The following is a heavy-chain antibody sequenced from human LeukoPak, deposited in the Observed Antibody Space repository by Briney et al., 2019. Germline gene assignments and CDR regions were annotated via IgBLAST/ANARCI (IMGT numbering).Heavy chain of an antibody. CDR3: AKDLDWGPRDYYDSSGYRAMDY. CDR1: GYSFTGYY. CDR2: INPSGGST. J-gene: IGHJ4*02. V-gene: IGHV1-46*01. D-gene: IGHD3-22*01. Sequence: GASVKVSCKASGYSFTGYYMHWVRQAPGQGLEWMGIINPSGGSTSYAQKFQGRVTMTRDMSTSTAYMELRSLRSDDTAVYYCAKDLDWGPRDYYDSSGYRAMDYWGQGTLVTVSS.